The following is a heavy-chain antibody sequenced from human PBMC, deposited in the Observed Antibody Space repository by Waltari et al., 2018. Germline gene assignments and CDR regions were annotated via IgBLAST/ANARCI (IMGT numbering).Heavy chain of an antibody. CDR3: VGMITFGGDPCC. J-gene: IGHJ4*02. Sequence: QVQLVQSGAEVKKPGASVKVSCKVSGYTLPELSMHWVRQAPGKGLEWMGGFDPEDGETIYAQKFQGRVTMTEDTSTDTAYMELSSLRSEDTAVYYCVGMITFGGDPCCWGQGTLVTVSS. CDR2: FDPEDGET. CDR1: GYTLPELS. D-gene: IGHD3-16*01. V-gene: IGHV1-24*01.